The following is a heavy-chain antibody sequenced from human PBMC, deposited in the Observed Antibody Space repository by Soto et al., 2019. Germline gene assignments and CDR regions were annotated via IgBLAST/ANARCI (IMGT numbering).Heavy chain of an antibody. CDR2: IFSSGRT. Sequence: PSETLSLTCSVSGDSLLSSYWSWVRRPAGKGLEWIGHIFSSGRTSYNPSLKSRLTMSIDTSKNLFSLNLTSVTAADTAVYYCARGWDVKYFDYWGQGTQVTVSS. J-gene: IGHJ4*02. CDR3: ARGWDVKYFDY. D-gene: IGHD1-26*01. V-gene: IGHV4-4*07. CDR1: GDSLLSSY.